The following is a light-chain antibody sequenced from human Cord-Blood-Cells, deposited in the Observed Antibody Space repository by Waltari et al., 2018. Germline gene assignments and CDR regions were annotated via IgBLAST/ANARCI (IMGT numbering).Light chain of an antibody. CDR2: AAS. J-gene: IGKJ2*01. CDR3: QQSYSTPYT. CDR1: QSISSY. Sequence: DIQMTKSPSSLSASVGDRVTITCPASQSISSYLNWYQQKPGKAPKLLIYAASSLQSGVPSRFSGSGSGTDFTLTISSLQPEDFATYYCQQSYSTPYTFGQGTKLEIK. V-gene: IGKV1-39*01.